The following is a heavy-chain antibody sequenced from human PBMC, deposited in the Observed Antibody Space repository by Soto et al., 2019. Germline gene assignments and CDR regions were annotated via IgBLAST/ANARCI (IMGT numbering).Heavy chain of an antibody. J-gene: IGHJ6*02. CDR3: ARGPDIVVVVAAPAAYGMDV. Sequence: GGSLRLSCAASGFTFSSYGMHWVRQAPGKGLEWVAVIWYDGSNKYYADSVKGRFIISRDNSKNTLYLQMNSLRAEDTAVYYCARGPDIVVVVAAPAAYGMDVWGQGTTVTVSS. CDR2: IWYDGSNK. D-gene: IGHD2-15*01. CDR1: GFTFSSYG. V-gene: IGHV3-33*01.